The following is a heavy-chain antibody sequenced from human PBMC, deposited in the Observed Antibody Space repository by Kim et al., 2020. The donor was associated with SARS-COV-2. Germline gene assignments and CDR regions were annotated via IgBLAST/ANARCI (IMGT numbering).Heavy chain of an antibody. V-gene: IGHV3-15*01. Sequence: GGSLRLSCAASGFTFSNAWMNWVRQAPGKGLEWVGRIQSMTNGGTTDYAAPVKGRFTISRDDSKNTLHLQMNSLKTEDTAVYYCATGGDQLLLELAYWGQGTLVTVSS. CDR1: GFTFSNAW. D-gene: IGHD2-2*01. CDR3: ATGGDQLLLELAY. CDR2: IQSMTNGGTT. J-gene: IGHJ4*02.